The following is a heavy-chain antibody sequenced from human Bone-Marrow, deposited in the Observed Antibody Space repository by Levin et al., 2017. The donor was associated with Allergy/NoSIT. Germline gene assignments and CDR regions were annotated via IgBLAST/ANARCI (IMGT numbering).Heavy chain of an antibody. CDR1: GFTFLSYT. V-gene: IGHV3-21*01. CDR3: ARGLRGMATITGVHS. CDR2: ISSSSRHI. Sequence: GGSLKISCAASGFTFLSYTMAWVRQAPGKGLEWVSSISSSSRHIYYADSLKGRFTISRDNAKNSLYLQMSSLRVEDTAVYYCARGLRGMATITGVHSWGQGTLVTVSS. D-gene: IGHD5-24*01. J-gene: IGHJ4*02.